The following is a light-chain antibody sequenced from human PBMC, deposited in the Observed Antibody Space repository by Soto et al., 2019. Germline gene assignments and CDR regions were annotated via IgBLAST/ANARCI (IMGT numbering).Light chain of an antibody. J-gene: IGLJ1*01. CDR1: SSDVGGYNY. Sequence: QSALTQPASVSGSPGQSITISCTGTSSDVGGYNYVSWYQQHPGKAPKLLIYEVSNRPSGVSHRFSGSKSGNTASLTISGLQAEHEAEYYCSSYTMTNILSYVFGTGTKLTVL. V-gene: IGLV2-14*01. CDR2: EVS. CDR3: SSYTMTNILSYV.